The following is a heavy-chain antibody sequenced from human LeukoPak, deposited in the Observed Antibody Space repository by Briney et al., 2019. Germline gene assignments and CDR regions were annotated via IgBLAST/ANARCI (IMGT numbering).Heavy chain of an antibody. V-gene: IGHV3-30-3*01. CDR2: ISYDGSNK. D-gene: IGHD2-8*01. CDR3: ARDNGPFDY. CDR1: GFTFSSYA. J-gene: IGHJ4*02. Sequence: GGSLRLSCAASGFTFSSYAMHWVRQAPGKGLEWVAVISYDGSNKYYADSVKGRFTISRDNSKNTLYLQMNSLRAEDTAVYYCARDNGPFDYWGQGTLVTVSS.